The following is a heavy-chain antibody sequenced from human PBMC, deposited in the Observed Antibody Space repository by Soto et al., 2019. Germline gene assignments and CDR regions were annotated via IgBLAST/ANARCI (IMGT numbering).Heavy chain of an antibody. CDR2: IYHSGTT. J-gene: IGHJ4*02. V-gene: IGHV4-38-2*01. CDR1: GDSISSGYH. Sequence: PSETLSLTCAVSGDSISSGYHWAWIRQPPGKGLEWVASIYHSGTTYYNPSLTSRVTISVDTSKSQFSLKLSSVTAADTAVYYCARGRKDYSSSWYVGWGQGTLVTVSS. CDR3: ARGRKDYSSSWYVG. D-gene: IGHD6-13*01.